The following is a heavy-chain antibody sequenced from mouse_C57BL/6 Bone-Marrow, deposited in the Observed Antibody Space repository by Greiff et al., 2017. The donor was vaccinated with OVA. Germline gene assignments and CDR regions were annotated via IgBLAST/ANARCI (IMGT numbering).Heavy chain of an antibody. CDR2: IYPGSGST. CDR3: ARRQLRLRFSYYFDY. J-gene: IGHJ2*01. CDR1: GYTFTSYW. V-gene: IGHV1-55*01. Sequence: VQLQQPGAELVKPGASVKMSCKASGYTFTSYWITWVKPRPGQGLEWIGDIYPGSGSTNYNEKFKSKATLTVDPSSSTAYMQLSSLTSEDSAVYYCARRQLRLRFSYYFDYWGQGTTLTVSS. D-gene: IGHD3-2*02.